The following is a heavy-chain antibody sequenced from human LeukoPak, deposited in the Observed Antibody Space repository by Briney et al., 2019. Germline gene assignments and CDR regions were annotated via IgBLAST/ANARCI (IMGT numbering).Heavy chain of an antibody. V-gene: IGHV3-66*01. Sequence: GGSLRLSCAASGFIVTSNYMSWVRQAPGKGLEWVSVIYGGDSTYYADSVKGRFTISRDNSKNTLYLQMNSLRAEDTAVYYCARGVTPPSGWGQGTLVTVSS. CDR3: ARGVTPPSG. J-gene: IGHJ4*02. CDR2: IYGGDST. D-gene: IGHD4-23*01. CDR1: GFIVTSNY.